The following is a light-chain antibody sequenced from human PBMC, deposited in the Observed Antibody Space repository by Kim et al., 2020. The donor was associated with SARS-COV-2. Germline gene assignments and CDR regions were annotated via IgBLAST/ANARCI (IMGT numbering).Light chain of an antibody. V-gene: IGKV1-27*01. Sequence: DIQMTQSPSSLSASVGDRVTITCRASQGIDNYLAWYQQKPGKVPKLLIYGASTLQPGVPSRFSGSASGTDFTLTISSLQPEDVATYCCQKDNSGPYTFGQGTKLEI. CDR3: QKDNSGPYT. J-gene: IGKJ2*01. CDR1: QGIDNY. CDR2: GAS.